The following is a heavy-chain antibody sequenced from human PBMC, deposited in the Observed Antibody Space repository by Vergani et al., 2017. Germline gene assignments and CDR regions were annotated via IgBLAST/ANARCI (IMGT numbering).Heavy chain of an antibody. CDR1: GFTFSSYG. D-gene: IGHD6-19*01. J-gene: IGHJ5*02. CDR3: AREGIAVAGTMLDP. CDR2: IWYDGSNK. Sequence: VQLVESGGGVVKPGRSLRLSCAASGFTFSSYGMHWVRQAPGKGLEWVAVIWYDGSNKYYADSVKGRFTISRDNSKNTLYLQMNSLRAEDTAVYYCAREGIAVAGTMLDPWGQGTLVTVSS. V-gene: IGHV3-33*01.